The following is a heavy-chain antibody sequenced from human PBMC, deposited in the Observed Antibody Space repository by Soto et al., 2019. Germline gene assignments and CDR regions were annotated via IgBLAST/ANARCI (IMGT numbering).Heavy chain of an antibody. CDR1: GFTFSDYY. D-gene: IGHD3-10*01. J-gene: IGHJ4*02. CDR2: ISSSATYA. Sequence: GGSLRLSCAASGFTFSDYYMSWIRQAPGKGLEWLSYISSSATYAIYADSVKGRFTLSRDNAKNSLYLQLNSLGAEDTAIYYCAKKVNSGPGSQYFDYWGQGTLVTVSS. CDR3: AKKVNSGPGSQYFDY. V-gene: IGHV3-11*03.